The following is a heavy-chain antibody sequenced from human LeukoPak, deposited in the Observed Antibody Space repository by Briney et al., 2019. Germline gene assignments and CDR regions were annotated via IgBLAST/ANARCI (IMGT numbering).Heavy chain of an antibody. CDR1: GYTFTSYD. Sequence: ASVKVSCKASGYTFTSYDINWVRQATGQGLEWMGWMNPNSGNTGYAQKFQGRVTITRNTSISTAYMELSSLRSEDTAVYYCAKDHPYHYDILTGSPDYWGQGTLVTVSS. D-gene: IGHD3-9*01. CDR3: AKDHPYHYDILTGSPDY. J-gene: IGHJ4*02. V-gene: IGHV1-8*03. CDR2: MNPNSGNT.